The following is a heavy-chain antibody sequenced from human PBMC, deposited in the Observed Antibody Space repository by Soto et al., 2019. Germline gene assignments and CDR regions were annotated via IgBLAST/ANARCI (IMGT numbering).Heavy chain of an antibody. D-gene: IGHD3-3*01. J-gene: IGHJ4*02. V-gene: IGHV1-24*01. CDR2: FDEEEGET. CDR1: RLTLIELS. CDR3: ATRRSWSGYTH. Sequence: ASVKVSCKLSRLTLIELSIHWVRRAPGKGLQWMGGFDEEEGETIYAQMFQGRVTMTEDTNTHTAYMEFTSLRSDDTALYFCATRRSWSGYTHWGQGTLVTVSS.